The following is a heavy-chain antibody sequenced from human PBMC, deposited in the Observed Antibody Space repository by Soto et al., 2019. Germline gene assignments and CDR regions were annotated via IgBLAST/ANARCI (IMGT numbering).Heavy chain of an antibody. J-gene: IGHJ5*02. Sequence: ELQLVESGGGLVQPGGSLRLSCVASGFTFSSREMNWVRQAPGKGLEWVSYISDSGSTSYYADSVKGRFTISRDNAKNSLYLQMNSLRAEDTAVYYCAGPSGSTWGQGTLVTVSS. CDR3: AGPSGST. CDR1: GFTFSSRE. CDR2: ISDSGSTS. D-gene: IGHD2-2*01. V-gene: IGHV3-48*03.